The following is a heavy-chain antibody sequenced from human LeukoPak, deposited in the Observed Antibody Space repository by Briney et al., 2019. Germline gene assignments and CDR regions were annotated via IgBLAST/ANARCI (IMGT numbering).Heavy chain of an antibody. CDR1: GYTFTSYY. J-gene: IGHJ3*02. Sequence: ASVKVSCKASGYTFTSYYMHWLRQAPGQGLEWMGVINPSGGSTSYAQKFQGRVTMTRDTSTSTVYMELSSLRSEDTAVYYGARGDGIVVVPAAMGDAFDIWGQGTMVTVSS. CDR2: INPSGGST. CDR3: ARGDGIVVVPAAMGDAFDI. V-gene: IGHV1-46*01. D-gene: IGHD2-2*01.